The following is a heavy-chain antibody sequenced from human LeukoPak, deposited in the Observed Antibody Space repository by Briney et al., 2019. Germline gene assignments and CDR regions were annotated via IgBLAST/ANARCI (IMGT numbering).Heavy chain of an antibody. V-gene: IGHV1-69*02. D-gene: IGHD3-22*01. CDR2: IIPILGIA. Sequence: ASVKVSCRASGGTFSSYTISWVRQAPGQGLEWMGRIIPILGIANYAQKFQGRVTITADKSTSTAYMELSSLRSEDTAVYYCARPPSKYYYDSSGYYGYWGQGTLVTVSS. CDR3: ARPPSKYYYDSSGYYGY. J-gene: IGHJ4*02. CDR1: GGTFSSYT.